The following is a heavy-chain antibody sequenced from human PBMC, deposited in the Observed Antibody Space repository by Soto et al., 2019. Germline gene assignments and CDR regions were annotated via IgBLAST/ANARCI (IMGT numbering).Heavy chain of an antibody. CDR1: GGTFSSYA. V-gene: IGHV1-69*13. J-gene: IGHJ5*02. CDR3: ARDLESGDTYNWFDP. D-gene: IGHD2-21*02. Sequence: ASVKVSCKASGGTFSSYAISWVRQAPGQGLEWMGGIIPIFGTANYAQKFQGRVTITADESTSTAYMELSSLRSEDTAVYYCARDLESGDTYNWFDPWGQGTLVTVSS. CDR2: IIPIFGTA.